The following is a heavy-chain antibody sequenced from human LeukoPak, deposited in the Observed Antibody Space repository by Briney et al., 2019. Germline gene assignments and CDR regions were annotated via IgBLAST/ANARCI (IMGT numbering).Heavy chain of an antibody. Sequence: GGSLRLSCAASGFIFSSYPIHWVRQAPGKGLEWVAVISSDGINKYYADSVKGRFTISRDDSKNTLYLQLNSLRADDTAVYYCARDRLTIRGYSGYDYRVTFDYWGQGALVTVSS. V-gene: IGHV3-30-3*01. J-gene: IGHJ4*02. CDR2: ISSDGINK. D-gene: IGHD5-12*01. CDR3: ARDRLTIRGYSGYDYRVTFDY. CDR1: GFIFSSYP.